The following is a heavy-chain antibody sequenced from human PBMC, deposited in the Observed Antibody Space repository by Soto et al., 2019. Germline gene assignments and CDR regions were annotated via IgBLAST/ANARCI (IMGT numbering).Heavy chain of an antibody. Sequence: QGQLLQSGAEVKKPGASVKVSCKTSGYSFTDYKLHWVRQAPGQGLEWMGWVDPNGGGSNSAQKFQGSVTMTWDTSINTSYLDLTRLTTNDTATYFCATWVDYGDFEGFDFWGQGNLVTVSS. CDR1: GYSFTDYK. V-gene: IGHV1-2*04. CDR2: VDPNGGGS. CDR3: ATWVDYGDFEGFDF. J-gene: IGHJ4*02. D-gene: IGHD4-17*01.